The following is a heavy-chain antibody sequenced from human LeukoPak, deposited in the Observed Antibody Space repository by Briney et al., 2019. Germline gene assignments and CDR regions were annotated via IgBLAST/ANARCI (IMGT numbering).Heavy chain of an antibody. D-gene: IGHD2-8*01. Sequence: GGSLRLSCAASGFTFSSYGMHWVRQAPGKGLEWVAVISYDGSNKYYADSVKGRFTISRDNSKNTLYLQMNSLRAEDTAVYYCAKDNANGRCLDYWGQGTLVTVSS. CDR1: GFTFSSYG. J-gene: IGHJ4*02. V-gene: IGHV3-30*18. CDR2: ISYDGSNK. CDR3: AKDNANGRCLDY.